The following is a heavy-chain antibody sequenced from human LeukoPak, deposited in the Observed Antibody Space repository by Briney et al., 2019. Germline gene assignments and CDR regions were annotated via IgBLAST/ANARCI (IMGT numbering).Heavy chain of an antibody. D-gene: IGHD3-10*01. CDR2: ISGSGGST. V-gene: IGHV3-23*01. CDR3: ARGLRLLWFGESSAGY. Sequence: PGGSLRLSCAASGFTFSSYAMSWVRQAPGKGLEWVSAISGSGGSTYYADSVKGRFTTSRDNSKNTLYLQMNCLRAEDTAVYYCARGLRLLWFGESSAGYWGQGTLVTVSS. J-gene: IGHJ4*02. CDR1: GFTFSSYA.